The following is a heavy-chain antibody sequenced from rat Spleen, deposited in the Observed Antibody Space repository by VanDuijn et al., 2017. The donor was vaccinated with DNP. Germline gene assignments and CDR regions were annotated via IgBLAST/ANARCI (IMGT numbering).Heavy chain of an antibody. CDR3: AKIAAGAMDA. J-gene: IGHJ4*01. Sequence: EVQLVESGGDLVQPGRSLKLSCAASGFTFSYYWMAWIRQVPGKGLEWIASITGGSGITSYPDSVKGRFTISRDDTKSTLYLQMNSLTSEDTATYYCAKIAAGAMDAWGQGTSVTVSS. V-gene: IGHV5-31*01. D-gene: IGHD1-2*01. CDR2: ITGGSGIT. CDR1: GFTFSYYW.